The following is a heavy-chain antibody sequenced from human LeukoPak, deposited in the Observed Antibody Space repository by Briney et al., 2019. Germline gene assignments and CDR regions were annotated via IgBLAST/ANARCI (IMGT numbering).Heavy chain of an antibody. J-gene: IGHJ4*02. D-gene: IGHD6-19*01. CDR3: AKDRGGSGWYKGGFDY. Sequence: PGGSLRLSCAASGFTFSSYCMHWVRQAPGKGLEWVAFIRYDGSNKYYADSVKGRFTISRDNSKNTLYLQMNSLRAEDTAVYYCAKDRGGSGWYKGGFDYWGQGTLVTVSS. CDR2: IRYDGSNK. V-gene: IGHV3-30*02. CDR1: GFTFSSYC.